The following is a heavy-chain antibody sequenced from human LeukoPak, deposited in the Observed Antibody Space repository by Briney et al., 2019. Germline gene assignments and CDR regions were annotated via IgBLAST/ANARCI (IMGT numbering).Heavy chain of an antibody. V-gene: IGHV4-4*02. CDR3: ARDGYNLAYFDY. Sequence: KPSGTLSLTCAVSGGSISNSNWWSWVRQPPGEGLEWIGEIYHSGSTNYNPSLKSRVTISVDKSKNQFSLKLSSVTAADTAVYYCARDGYNLAYFDYWGQGTLVTVSS. CDR1: GGSISNSNW. D-gene: IGHD5-24*01. J-gene: IGHJ4*02. CDR2: IYHSGST.